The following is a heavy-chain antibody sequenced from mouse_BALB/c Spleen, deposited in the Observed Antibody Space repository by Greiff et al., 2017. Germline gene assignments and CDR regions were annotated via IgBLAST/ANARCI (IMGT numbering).Heavy chain of an antibody. CDR1: GFTFSSYA. V-gene: IGHV5-9-3*01. CDR3: ARQVHYYGTPYAMDY. CDR2: ISSGGSYT. Sequence: EVNLVESGGGLVKPGGSLKLSCAASGFTFSSYAMSWVRQTPEKRLEWVATISSGGSYTYYPDIVKGRFTISRDNAKNTLYLQMSSLRSEDTAMYYCARQVHYYGTPYAMDYWGQGTSVTVSS. D-gene: IGHD1-2*01. J-gene: IGHJ4*01.